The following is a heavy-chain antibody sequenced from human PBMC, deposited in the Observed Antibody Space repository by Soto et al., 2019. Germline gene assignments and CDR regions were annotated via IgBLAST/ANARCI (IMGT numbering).Heavy chain of an antibody. CDR2: ISGSGGST. D-gene: IGHD3-9*01. V-gene: IGHV3-23*01. J-gene: IGHJ4*02. Sequence: GGSLRLSCAASGFTFSSYAMSWVRQAPGKGLEWVSAISGSGGSTYYADSVKGRFTISRDNSKNTLYLQMNSLRAEDTAVYYCAKSRDILTGYYVRDLFDYWGQGTLVTVSS. CDR1: GFTFSSYA. CDR3: AKSRDILTGYYVRDLFDY.